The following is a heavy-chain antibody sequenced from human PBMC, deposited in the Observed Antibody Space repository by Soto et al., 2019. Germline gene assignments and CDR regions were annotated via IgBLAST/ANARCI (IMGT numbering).Heavy chain of an antibody. D-gene: IGHD2-15*01. CDR1: GYTFSSHY. Sequence: QVQLVQSGAEVKKPGASVTVSCKTSGYTFSSHYIHWVRQAPGQGLEWMGLINPSGGSTDYAQKFQGRLTMTRDTSTSTVNMELSSLTSEDTAVYYCARLNSGGSSAWFDPWGQGTLVTVSS. J-gene: IGHJ5*02. CDR2: INPSGGST. CDR3: ARLNSGGSSAWFDP. V-gene: IGHV1-46*01.